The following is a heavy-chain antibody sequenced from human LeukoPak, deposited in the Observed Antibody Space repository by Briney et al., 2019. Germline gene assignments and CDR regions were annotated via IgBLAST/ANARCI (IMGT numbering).Heavy chain of an antibody. V-gene: IGHV6-1*01. D-gene: IGHD7-27*01. J-gene: IGHJ4*02. Sequence: SQTLSLPCAISGDSVSSKCVPWSWIPQSPSGGLEFLGSTCYRYTWMTFYSMSVQSRMTINADTSRNHVSLRLNSVTPEDTALYYCVRDFNWGFDYWGQGTLVTVPS. CDR1: GDSVSSKCVP. CDR2: TCYRYTWMT. CDR3: VRDFNWGFDY.